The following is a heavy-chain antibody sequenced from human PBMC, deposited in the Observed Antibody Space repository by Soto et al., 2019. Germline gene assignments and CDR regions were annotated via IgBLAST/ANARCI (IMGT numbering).Heavy chain of an antibody. CDR3: ARAFYYYGSGSYFQNFDY. D-gene: IGHD3-10*01. J-gene: IGHJ4*02. V-gene: IGHV1-69*06. CDR1: GGTFSSYA. CDR2: IIPIFGTA. Sequence: SVKVSCKASGGTFSSYAISWVRQAPGQGLEWMGGIIPIFGTANYAQKFQGRVTITADKSTSTAYMELSSLRSEDTAVYYCARAFYYYGSGSYFQNFDYWGQGTLVTVSS.